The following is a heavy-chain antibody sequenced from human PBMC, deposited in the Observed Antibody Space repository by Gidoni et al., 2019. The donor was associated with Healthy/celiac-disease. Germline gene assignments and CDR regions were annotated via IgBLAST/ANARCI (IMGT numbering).Heavy chain of an antibody. CDR3: ARFPYYEYVWGSVGPI. D-gene: IGHD3-16*01. CDR1: GYTFTSYY. V-gene: IGHV1-46*01. CDR2: INPSGGST. J-gene: IGHJ4*02. Sequence: QVQLVQSGAEVKKPGASVKVSCKASGYTFTSYYMHWVRQAPGQGLEWMGIINPSGGSTSYAQKFQGRVTMTRDTSTSTVYMELSSLRSEDTAVYYCARFPYYEYVWGSVGPIWGQGTLDTVSS.